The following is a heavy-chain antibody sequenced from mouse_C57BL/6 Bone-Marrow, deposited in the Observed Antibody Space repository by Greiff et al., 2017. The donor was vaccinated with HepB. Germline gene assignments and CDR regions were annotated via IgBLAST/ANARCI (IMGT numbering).Heavy chain of an antibody. Sequence: EVQRVESGPGLVKPSQSLSLTCSVTGYSITSGYYWNWIRQFPGNKLEWMGYISYDGSNNYNPSLKNRISITRDTSKNQFFLKLNSVTTEDTATYYCARDSNYVDYWGQGTTLTVSS. V-gene: IGHV3-6*01. CDR3: ARDSNYVDY. CDR1: GYSITSGYY. CDR2: ISYDGSN. J-gene: IGHJ2*01.